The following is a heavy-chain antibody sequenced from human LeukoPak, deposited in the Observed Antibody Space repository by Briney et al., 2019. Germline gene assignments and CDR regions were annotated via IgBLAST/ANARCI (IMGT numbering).Heavy chain of an antibody. Sequence: GGSLRLSCKASGFSFSDYTMHWVRQAPGKGLEWVSSISSSSSYIYYADSVKGRFTISRDNAKNSLYLQMNSLRAEDTAVYYCAREPLLYGDYGDYWGQGTLVTVSS. D-gene: IGHD4-17*01. CDR3: AREPLLYGDYGDY. CDR1: GFSFSDYT. J-gene: IGHJ4*02. V-gene: IGHV3-21*01. CDR2: ISSSSSYI.